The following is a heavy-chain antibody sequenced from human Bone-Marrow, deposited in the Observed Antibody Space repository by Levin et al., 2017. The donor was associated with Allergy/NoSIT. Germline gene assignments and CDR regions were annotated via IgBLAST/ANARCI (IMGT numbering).Heavy chain of an antibody. Sequence: ASVKVSCEASGYTFSGYGISWLRQVPGQGLEWMGWISGNDGKTQFSQKFQGRVTLTTDTPTNTGYMELRSLRSDDTAVYYCTRDAGFVALPASYHAFQIWGQGTKVIVST. V-gene: IGHV1-18*01. D-gene: IGHD1-14*01. CDR2: ISGNDGKT. CDR1: GYTFSGYG. J-gene: IGHJ3*02. CDR3: TRDAGFVALPASYHAFQI.